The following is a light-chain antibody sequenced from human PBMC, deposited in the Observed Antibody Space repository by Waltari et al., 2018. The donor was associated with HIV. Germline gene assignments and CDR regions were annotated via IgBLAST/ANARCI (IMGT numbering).Light chain of an antibody. CDR3: EASDDSLNGVV. Sequence: SVLTQPPSASGSPRQRVTIPCSCSSSKIGITSVYCFQQFPGTAPKPLIYTNKQRPSGVPKRFSASKSGTSASLAIRRLQSDDEADYYCEASDDSLNGVVFGGGTKLTVL. CDR2: TNK. J-gene: IGLJ2*01. V-gene: IGLV1-44*01. CDR1: SSKIGITS.